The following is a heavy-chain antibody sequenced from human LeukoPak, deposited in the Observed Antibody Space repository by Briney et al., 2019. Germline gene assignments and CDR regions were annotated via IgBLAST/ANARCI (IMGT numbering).Heavy chain of an antibody. J-gene: IGHJ4*02. V-gene: IGHV3-66*02. CDR1: GFTVSSNY. D-gene: IGHD6-19*01. CDR2: IYSGGST. Sequence: GGSLRLSCAASGFTVSSNYMSWVRQAPGKGLEWVSVIYSGGSTYYADSVKGRFTISRDNSKNTLYLQMNSLRAEDTAVYYCARSYSSGWYYFDYWDQGTLVTVSS. CDR3: ARSYSSGWYYFDY.